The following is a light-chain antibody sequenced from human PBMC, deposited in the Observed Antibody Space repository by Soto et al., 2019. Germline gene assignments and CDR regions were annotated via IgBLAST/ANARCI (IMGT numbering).Light chain of an antibody. CDR2: DAS. CDR1: QSVSSIC. J-gene: IGKJ1*01. V-gene: IGKV3-11*01. CDR3: QQRSDWPLWS. Sequence: EIVLTLPPGTLSLSPGETATLSGRVIQSVSSICLARYQQKPGQAPRLLIYDASTRATGVPARFSGSGSGTDFTLTISSLEPEDFAVYFCQQRSDWPLWSFGQGTKVDIK.